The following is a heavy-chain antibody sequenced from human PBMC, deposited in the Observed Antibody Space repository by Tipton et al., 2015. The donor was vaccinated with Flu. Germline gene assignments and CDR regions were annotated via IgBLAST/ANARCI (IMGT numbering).Heavy chain of an antibody. V-gene: IGHV4-34*01. CDR2: INHSGGT. CDR3: ARGVPGAIGEALFDY. Sequence: TLSLTCAVYGGSFSDYYWSWIRQPPGKGLEWIGEINHSGGTDYNPSLKSRVTMSIDTSKSQFSLKLSSVTAADTAVYFCARGVPGAIGEALFDYWGPGALVTVSS. D-gene: IGHD2-2*01. J-gene: IGHJ4*02. CDR1: GGSFSDYY.